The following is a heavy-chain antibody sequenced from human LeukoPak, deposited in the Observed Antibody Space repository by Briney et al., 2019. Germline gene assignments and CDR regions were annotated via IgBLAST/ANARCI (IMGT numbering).Heavy chain of an antibody. D-gene: IGHD3-10*01. CDR3: ARGYYSGSGSYVDY. V-gene: IGHV3-21*01. CDR2: ISSSSNYI. Sequence: GGSLRLSCAASGFTFNSYSMNWVRQAPGKGPEWVSSISSSSNYIYYADSVKGRFTISRDNAKNSLYLQMNSLRAEDTAVYYCARGYYSGSGSYVDYWGQGTLVTVSS. J-gene: IGHJ4*02. CDR1: GFTFNSYS.